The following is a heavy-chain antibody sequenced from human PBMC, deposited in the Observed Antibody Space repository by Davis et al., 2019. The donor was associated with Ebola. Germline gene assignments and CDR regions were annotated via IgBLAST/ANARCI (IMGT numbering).Heavy chain of an antibody. V-gene: IGHV3-23*01. D-gene: IGHD4-17*01. Sequence: ESLKISCAASGFIFSSYAMSWVRQAPGKGLEWVSSISVRSITYHADSVKGRFTISRDNSKNTLYLQMNSLRAEDTAVYYCAKVHPPTTVTTGWFDPWGQGTLVTVSS. J-gene: IGHJ5*02. CDR2: ISVRSIT. CDR3: AKVHPPTTVTTGWFDP. CDR1: GFIFSSYA.